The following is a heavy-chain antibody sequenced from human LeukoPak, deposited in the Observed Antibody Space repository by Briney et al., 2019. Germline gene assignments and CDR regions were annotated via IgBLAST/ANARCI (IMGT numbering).Heavy chain of an antibody. CDR1: GGSISSYY. Sequence: PSETLSLTCTVSGGSISSYYWSWIRQPPGKGLEWIGYIYYSGGTNYNPSLKSRFPISVDTSKNQFSLKLSSVTAADTAVYYCARVGGHYDFWSGYYNLDAFDIWGQGTMVTVSS. V-gene: IGHV4-59*01. CDR2: IYYSGGT. CDR3: ARVGGHYDFWSGYYNLDAFDI. D-gene: IGHD3-3*01. J-gene: IGHJ3*02.